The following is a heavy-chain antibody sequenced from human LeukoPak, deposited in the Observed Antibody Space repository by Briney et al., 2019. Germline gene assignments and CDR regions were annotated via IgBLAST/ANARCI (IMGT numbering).Heavy chain of an antibody. CDR1: GGTFSSYA. Sequence: SVKVSCKASGGTFSSYAISWVRQAPGQGLEWMGGIIPIFGTANYAQKFQGRVTITADESTSTAYMELSSLRSEDTAVYYCAMYGDYVMGYYYFYMDVWGKGTTVTVSS. D-gene: IGHD4-17*01. J-gene: IGHJ6*03. CDR3: AMYGDYVMGYYYFYMDV. CDR2: IIPIFGTA. V-gene: IGHV1-69*13.